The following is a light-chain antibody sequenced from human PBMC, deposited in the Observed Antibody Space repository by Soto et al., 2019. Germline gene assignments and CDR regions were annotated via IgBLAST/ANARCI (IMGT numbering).Light chain of an antibody. CDR2: KAS. J-gene: IGKJ1*01. V-gene: IGKV1-5*03. CDR1: QSFSSW. Sequence: DIQMTQSPSTLSASVGDRVTITCRASQSFSSWLAWYQQKPGKAPKVLIHKASSLESGVPSRFSGNGSETEFTLTISSLQPDDFATYYCQQYGTYPWTFGQGSKVEIK. CDR3: QQYGTYPWT.